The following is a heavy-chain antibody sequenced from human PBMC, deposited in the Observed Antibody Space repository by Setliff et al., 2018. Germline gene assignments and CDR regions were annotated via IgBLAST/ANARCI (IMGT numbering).Heavy chain of an antibody. D-gene: IGHD1-26*01. J-gene: IGHJ4*02. CDR1: GFTLSHNW. CDR2: INNDGSVT. CDR3: VRYGAGAFDY. Sequence: LRLSCAASGFTLSHNWMNWVRQGPGKGLVWVSYINNDGSVTKYGDSVKGRFTISRDNAKNTLYLQMNSLRAEDTAVYYCVRYGAGAFDYWGQGALVTVSS. V-gene: IGHV3-74*01.